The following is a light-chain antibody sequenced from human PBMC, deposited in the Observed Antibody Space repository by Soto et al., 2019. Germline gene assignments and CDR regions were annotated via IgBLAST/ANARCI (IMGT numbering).Light chain of an antibody. CDR3: RSYTSTNSRV. V-gene: IGLV2-14*01. J-gene: IGLJ1*01. Sequence: QSALTQPASVSGSPGQSITISCTGTSSDVGGYNYVSWYQQHPGKAPKLMIYEVSNRPSGVSPRFSGSKSGNTASLTISGLQAEDEADYYCRSYTSTNSRVFGTGTKVTVL. CDR1: SSDVGGYNY. CDR2: EVS.